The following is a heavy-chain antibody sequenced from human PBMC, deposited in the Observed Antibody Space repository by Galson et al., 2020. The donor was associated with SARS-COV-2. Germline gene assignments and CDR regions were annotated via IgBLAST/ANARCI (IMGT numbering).Heavy chain of an antibody. V-gene: IGHV3-74*01. CDR2: INTDGSRI. CDR3: TRVSAYCRSSSCYVDTFDM. J-gene: IGHJ3*02. D-gene: IGHD2-2*01. Sequence: GESLKISCAASGFTLNNYWMHWVRQAPGKGLVWVSRINTDGSRITYADSVKGRFTISRDNAKNTLFLQMNSLRADDSAIYYCTRVSAYCRSSSCYVDTFDMWGQGTMVTVSS. CDR1: GFTLNNYW.